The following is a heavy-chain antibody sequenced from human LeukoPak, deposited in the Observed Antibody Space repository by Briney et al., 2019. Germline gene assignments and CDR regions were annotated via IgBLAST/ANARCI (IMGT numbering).Heavy chain of an antibody. J-gene: IGHJ4*02. V-gene: IGHV1-18*01. CDR1: GYTFTSYG. CDR2: ISAYNGNT. D-gene: IGHD1-1*01. CDR3: VRVPYLGGHNYYFDY. Sequence: ASVKVSCKASGYTFTSYGISWVRQAPGQGLEWMGWISAYNGNTNYAQKLQGRVTMTTDTSTSTAYMELRSLRSDDTAVYYCVRVPYLGGHNYYFDYWGQGTLVTVSS.